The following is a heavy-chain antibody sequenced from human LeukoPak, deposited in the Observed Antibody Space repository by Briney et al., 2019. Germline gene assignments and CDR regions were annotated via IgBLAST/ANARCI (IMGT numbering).Heavy chain of an antibody. Sequence: ASVKVSCKASGYTFTNYYTHWMRQAPGQGLEWMGIINPSGGSASYAQKFQGRVTMTRDTSTSTVYMELSSLRSEDTAVYYCAETVVAEQKEGFDYWGQGTLVTVSS. V-gene: IGHV1-46*01. D-gene: IGHD2-15*01. CDR2: INPSGGSA. CDR1: GYTFTNYY. CDR3: AETVVAEQKEGFDY. J-gene: IGHJ4*02.